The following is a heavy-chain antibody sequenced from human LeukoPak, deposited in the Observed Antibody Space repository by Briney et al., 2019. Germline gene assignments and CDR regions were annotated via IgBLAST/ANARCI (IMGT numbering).Heavy chain of an antibody. CDR1: GFTFSSYS. V-gene: IGHV3-21*01. CDR2: ISSSSSYI. J-gene: IGHJ4*02. Sequence: GGSLRLSCAASGFTFSSYSMNWVRQAPGKGLEWVSSISSSSSYIYYADSVKGRFTISRDNAKNSLYLQMNSLRAEDTAVYYCARGRYCSGGSCGSLDYWGQGTLVTVSS. CDR3: ARGRYCSGGSCGSLDY. D-gene: IGHD2-15*01.